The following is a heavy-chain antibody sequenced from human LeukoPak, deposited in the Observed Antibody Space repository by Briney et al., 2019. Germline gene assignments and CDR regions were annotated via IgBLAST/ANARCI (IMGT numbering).Heavy chain of an antibody. Sequence: PGGSLRLSCAASGFTFTCCWMSWVRQAPGKGLEWVASIKQDGREKFYADSVKGRFTISRDNAKNSLYLQMNGLRAEDTAVYYCARVPGVTRYFDYWGQGILVTVSS. CDR2: IKQDGREK. V-gene: IGHV3-7*01. CDR1: GFTFTCCW. J-gene: IGHJ4*02. CDR3: ARVPGVTRYFDY. D-gene: IGHD4-23*01.